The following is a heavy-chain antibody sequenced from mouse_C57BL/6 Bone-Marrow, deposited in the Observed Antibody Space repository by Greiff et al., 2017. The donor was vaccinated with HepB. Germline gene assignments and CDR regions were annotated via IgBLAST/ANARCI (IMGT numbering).Heavy chain of an antibody. D-gene: IGHD1-1*01. Sequence: VQLQQSGTVLARPAASVKMSCKTSGYTFTSYWMHWVKQRPGQGLEWIGAIYPGNSDTSYNQKFKGKAKLTAVTSASTAYMELSSLTNEDSAVYYCTRWGTTVVATRYFDVWGTGTTVTVSS. CDR2: IYPGNSDT. CDR3: TRWGTTVVATRYFDV. J-gene: IGHJ1*03. V-gene: IGHV1-5*01. CDR1: GYTFTSYW.